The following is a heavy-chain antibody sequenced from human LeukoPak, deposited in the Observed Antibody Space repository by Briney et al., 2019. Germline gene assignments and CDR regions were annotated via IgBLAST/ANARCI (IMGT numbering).Heavy chain of an antibody. CDR2: IHYSGST. V-gene: IGHV4-59*01. D-gene: IGHD1-26*01. CDR3: ARDNGSREAFDI. CDR1: GGSISSYY. J-gene: IGHJ3*02. Sequence: SETLSLTCTVSGGSISSYYWSWIRQPPGKGLEWIGYIHYSGSTNYNPSLKSRVTISVDTSKNQFSLKLSSVTAADTAVYYCARDNGSREAFDIWGQGTMVTVSS.